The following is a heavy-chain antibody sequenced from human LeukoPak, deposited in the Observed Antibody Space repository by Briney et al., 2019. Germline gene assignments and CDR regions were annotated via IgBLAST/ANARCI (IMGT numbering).Heavy chain of an antibody. J-gene: IGHJ4*02. V-gene: IGHV4-31*03. CDR3: ARAAPKDYGDWGAYFDY. D-gene: IGHD4-17*01. CDR1: GGSISSGGYY. Sequence: SETLSLTCTVSGGSISSGGYYWSWIRQHPGKGLEWIGYIYYSGSTYYNPSLKSRVTISVDTSKNQFSLKLSSVTAADTAVYYCARAAPKDYGDWGAYFDYWGQGTLVTVSS. CDR2: IYYSGST.